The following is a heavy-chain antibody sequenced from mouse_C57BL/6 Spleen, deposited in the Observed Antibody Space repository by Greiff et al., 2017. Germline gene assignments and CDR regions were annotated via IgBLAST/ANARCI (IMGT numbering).Heavy chain of an antibody. CDR3: ARAEGYYGYFDV. Sequence: QVQLQQPGAELVEPGASVKLSCKASGYTFTSYWMHWVKQRPGRGLEWIGRIAPNSGGTKYNEKFKSKATLTVDKPSSTAYMQLSSLTSEDSAVYYCARAEGYYGYFDVWGTGTTVTVSS. CDR2: IAPNSGGT. V-gene: IGHV1-72*01. J-gene: IGHJ1*03. CDR1: GYTFTSYW. D-gene: IGHD2-2*01.